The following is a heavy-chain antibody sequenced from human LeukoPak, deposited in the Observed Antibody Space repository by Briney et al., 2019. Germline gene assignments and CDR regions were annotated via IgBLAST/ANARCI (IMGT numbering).Heavy chain of an antibody. CDR3: ARSSVVRGVMWFDP. J-gene: IGHJ5*02. V-gene: IGHV4-59*12. CDR2: IYYSGST. CDR1: GGSISSYY. D-gene: IGHD3-10*01. Sequence: SETLSLTCTVSGGSISSYYWSWIRQPPGKGLEWIGYIYYSGSTNYNPSLKSRVTISVDTSKNQFSLKLSSVTAADTAVYYCARSSVVRGVMWFDPWGQGTLVTVSS.